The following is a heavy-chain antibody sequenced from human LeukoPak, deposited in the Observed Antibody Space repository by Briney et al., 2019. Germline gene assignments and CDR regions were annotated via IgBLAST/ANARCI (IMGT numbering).Heavy chain of an antibody. CDR3: VRGFYNP. CDR2: IYPGDSDT. V-gene: IGHV5-51*01. Sequence: GESLKISCKGSGYNIATYWIAWVRQMPGKGLEWMGIIYPGDSDTRYSPSFQGQVTISADKSITTVYLQWSSLEPSDTAMYYCVRGFYNPWGQGTLVTVSS. CDR1: GYNIATYW. D-gene: IGHD2/OR15-2a*01. J-gene: IGHJ5*02.